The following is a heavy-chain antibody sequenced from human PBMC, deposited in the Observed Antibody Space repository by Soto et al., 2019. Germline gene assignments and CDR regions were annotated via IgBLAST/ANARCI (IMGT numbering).Heavy chain of an antibody. CDR1: GSTFSSYA. Sequence: EVQLLESGGGLVQPGGSLRLSCAASGSTFSSYAMSWVRQAPGKGLEWVSAISGSGGSTNYADSVKGRFTISRDNSKNTLYLQMNSLKAEDTAVYYCAKGGRGVPAANYYFDYWGQGTLVTVSS. CDR2: ISGSGGST. J-gene: IGHJ4*02. V-gene: IGHV3-23*01. CDR3: AKGGRGVPAANYYFDY. D-gene: IGHD2-2*01.